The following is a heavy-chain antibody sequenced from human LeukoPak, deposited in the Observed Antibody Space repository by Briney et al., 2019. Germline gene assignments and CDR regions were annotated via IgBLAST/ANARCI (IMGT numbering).Heavy chain of an antibody. Sequence: SETLSLTCAVYGGSFSGYYWSWIRQPPGKGLEWIGEINHSGSTNYNPSLKSRVTISVDTSKNQFSLKLRSVTAADTAVYYCARGRLSAMDYWGQGTLVTVSS. CDR3: ARGRLSAMDY. CDR1: GGSFSGYY. CDR2: INHSGST. D-gene: IGHD5-18*01. V-gene: IGHV4-34*01. J-gene: IGHJ4*02.